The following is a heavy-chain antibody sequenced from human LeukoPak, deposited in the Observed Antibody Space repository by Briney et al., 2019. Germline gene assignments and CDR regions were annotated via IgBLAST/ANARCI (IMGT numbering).Heavy chain of an antibody. V-gene: IGHV1-69*13. J-gene: IGHJ4*02. Sequence: SVKVSCKASGGTFSSYAISWVRQAPGQGLEWMGGIIPIFGAANYAQKFQGRVTITADESTSTAYMELSSLRSEDTAVYYCARARVDSDGSGSYYDYWGQGTLVTVSS. CDR1: GGTFSSYA. CDR2: IIPIFGAA. D-gene: IGHD3-10*01. CDR3: ARARVDSDGSGSYYDY.